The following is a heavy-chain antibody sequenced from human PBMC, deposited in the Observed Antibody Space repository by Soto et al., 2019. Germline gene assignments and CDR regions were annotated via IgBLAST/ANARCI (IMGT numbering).Heavy chain of an antibody. CDR3: ARLPRGSGSYLDY. CDR1: GGSITRSSNY. Sequence: QLQLQESGPGLVKPSETLSLTCSVSGGSITRSSNYWGWIRQPPGKGLEWIGSISNTGSTYYNPSLKSRVTISVDTSENHFSQKLSSVTAADTAVYYCARLPRGSGSYLDYWGQGALVTVSS. D-gene: IGHD3-10*01. CDR2: ISNTGST. V-gene: IGHV4-39*02. J-gene: IGHJ4*02.